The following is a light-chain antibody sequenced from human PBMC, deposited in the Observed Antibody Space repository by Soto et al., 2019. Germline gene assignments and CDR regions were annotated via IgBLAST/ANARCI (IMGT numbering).Light chain of an antibody. J-gene: IGKJ4*01. Sequence: EIVLTQSPRTLSLSPGESATLSCTASQSVRSNSLAWYQQKPGQAPRLLMFGASGRATGTPPRFSGRGSGTDFTLTKSRLDPEDFAVYYCQQSGTSPLTFGGGTKVDI. CDR2: GAS. CDR1: QSVRSNS. V-gene: IGKV3-20*01. CDR3: QQSGTSPLT.